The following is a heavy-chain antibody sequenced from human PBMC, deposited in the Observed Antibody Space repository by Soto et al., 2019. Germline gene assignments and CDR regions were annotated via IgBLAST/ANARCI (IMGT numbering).Heavy chain of an antibody. J-gene: IGHJ6*02. D-gene: IGHD2-15*01. Sequence: SQTLSLTCAISGDSVSSNSAAWNWIRQSPSRGLEWLGRTYYRSKWYNDYAVSVKSRITINPDTSKNQFSLQLNSVTPEDTAVYYCARDQGCSGGSCYFSGPARYYYYGMDVWGQGTTVTVSS. CDR3: ARDQGCSGGSCYFSGPARYYYYGMDV. CDR1: GDSVSSNSAA. V-gene: IGHV6-1*01. CDR2: TYYRSKWYN.